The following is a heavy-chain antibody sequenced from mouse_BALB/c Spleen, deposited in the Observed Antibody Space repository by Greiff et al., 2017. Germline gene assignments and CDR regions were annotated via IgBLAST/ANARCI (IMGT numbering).Heavy chain of an antibody. V-gene: IGHV1-14*01. J-gene: IGHJ3*01. CDR2: INPYNDGT. CDR1: GYTFTSYV. Sequence: VQLKESGPELVKPGASVKMSCKASGYTFTSYVMHWVKQKPGQGLEWIGYINPYNDGTKYNEKFKGKATLTSDKSSSTAYMELSSLTSEDSAVYYYARGGGITAAPPFAYWGQGTLVTVSA. CDR3: ARGGGITAAPPFAY. D-gene: IGHD1-2*01.